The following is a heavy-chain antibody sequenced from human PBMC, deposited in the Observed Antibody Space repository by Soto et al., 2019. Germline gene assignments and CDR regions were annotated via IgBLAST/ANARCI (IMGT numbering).Heavy chain of an antibody. CDR3: AHTVARGAYWETFNY. CDR2: FYRDDDK. V-gene: IGHV2-5*02. Sequence: QITLKESGPTLVKPTQTLTLTCTVSGFSLTTNGVGVGWFRQPPGKALEWLALFYRDDDKRYRPSLKSRVTNTTDNTNNQVVLTMTNMDPVDTATYYCAHTVARGAYWETFNYWGQGTLVTVSS. D-gene: IGHD1-26*01. CDR1: GFSLTTNGVG. J-gene: IGHJ4*02.